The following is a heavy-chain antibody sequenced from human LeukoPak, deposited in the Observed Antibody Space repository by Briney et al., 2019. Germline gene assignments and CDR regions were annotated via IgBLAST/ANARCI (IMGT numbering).Heavy chain of an antibody. J-gene: IGHJ3*02. CDR3: ASLGDYYDSSGYDAFDI. CDR2: ISAYNGNT. Sequence: GASVKVSCKASGYTFTSYGISWVRQAPGQGLEWMGWISAYNGNTNYAQKLQGRVTMTTDTSISTAYMELSRLRSDDTAVYYCASLGDYYDSSGYDAFDIWGQGTMVTVSS. V-gene: IGHV1-18*01. CDR1: GYTFTSYG. D-gene: IGHD3-22*01.